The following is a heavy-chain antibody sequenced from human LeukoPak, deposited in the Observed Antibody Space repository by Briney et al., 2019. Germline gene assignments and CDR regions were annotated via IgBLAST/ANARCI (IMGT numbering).Heavy chain of an antibody. D-gene: IGHD6-13*01. V-gene: IGHV3-23*01. CDR1: GYTFSNYA. Sequence: GGSLRLSCAASGYTFSNYAMTWVRQAPGKRLEWVSGISHNGDRIYYADSVKGRFTISRDNSKNTLYLQMNSLRPEDTALYYCTKDSVAAAGTAWFDPWGQGTLVTVSS. CDR2: ISHNGDRI. CDR3: TKDSVAAAGTAWFDP. J-gene: IGHJ5*02.